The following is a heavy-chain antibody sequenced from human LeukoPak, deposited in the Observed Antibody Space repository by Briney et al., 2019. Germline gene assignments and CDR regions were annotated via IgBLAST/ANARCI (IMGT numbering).Heavy chain of an antibody. D-gene: IGHD3-9*01. CDR3: ARHGKLVGYYDILTGRFDWFDP. CDR2: IYHSGST. J-gene: IGHJ5*02. V-gene: IGHV4-30-2*01. CDR1: GGSISSGGYY. Sequence: SETLSLTCTVSGGSISSGGYYWSWIRQPPGKGLEWIGYIYHSGSTYYNPSLKSRVTISVDRSKNQFSLKLSSVTAADTAVYYCARHGKLVGYYDILTGRFDWFDPWGQGTLVTVSS.